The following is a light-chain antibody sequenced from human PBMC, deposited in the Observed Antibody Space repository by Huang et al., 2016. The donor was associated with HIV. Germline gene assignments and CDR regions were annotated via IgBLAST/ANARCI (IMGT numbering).Light chain of an antibody. CDR3: QQYNVWPYI. Sequence: LLTQSPVTLSVSPGGNVTLSCRASQSIANNLAWYQQRPGQAPSLLIYGASTRIIDIPGRFNGSASGTQFTLTITSLQPDDFTVYYCQQYNVWPYIFGQGTRLEIK. V-gene: IGKV3-15*01. J-gene: IGKJ2*01. CDR2: GAS. CDR1: QSIANN.